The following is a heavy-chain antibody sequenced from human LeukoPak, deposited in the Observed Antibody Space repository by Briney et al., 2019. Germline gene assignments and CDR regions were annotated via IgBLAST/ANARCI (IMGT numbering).Heavy chain of an antibody. J-gene: IGHJ6*03. CDR3: ASWYSSTVGYYYYMDV. D-gene: IGHD6-13*01. V-gene: IGHV3-21*01. Sequence: PGGSLRPSCAASGFTFSSYSMNWVRQAPGKGLEWVSSISSSSSYIYYADSVKGRFTISRDNAKNSLYLQMNSLRAEDTAVYYCASWYSSTVGYYYYMDVWGKGTTVTVSS. CDR1: GFTFSSYS. CDR2: ISSSSSYI.